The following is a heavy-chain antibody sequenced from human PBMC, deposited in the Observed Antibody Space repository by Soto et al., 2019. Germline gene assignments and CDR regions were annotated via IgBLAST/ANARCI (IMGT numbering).Heavy chain of an antibody. CDR2: ISTGSSTI. J-gene: IGHJ6*02. Sequence: SCRASGFTLSDYEMHWVRQAPGKGLEWVSYISTGSSTIYYADSVKGRFTISRDNAENSLFLEMKSLRPEDTAVYYCARVRAGAANGYYGMDVWGQGTTVTVSS. CDR1: GFTLSDYE. D-gene: IGHD1-26*01. CDR3: ARVRAGAANGYYGMDV. V-gene: IGHV3-48*03.